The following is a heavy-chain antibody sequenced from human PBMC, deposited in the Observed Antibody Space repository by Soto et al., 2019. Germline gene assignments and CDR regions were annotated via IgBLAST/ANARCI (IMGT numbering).Heavy chain of an antibody. Sequence: SETLSLTCTVSGGSISSYYWSWIRQPPGKGLEWIGYIYYSGSTNYNPSLKSRVTISVDTSKNQFSLKLSSVTAADTAVYYCARWYDFWSGDYYFDYWGQGTLVTVS. V-gene: IGHV4-59*01. CDR1: GGSISSYY. CDR2: IYYSGST. CDR3: ARWYDFWSGDYYFDY. D-gene: IGHD3-3*01. J-gene: IGHJ4*02.